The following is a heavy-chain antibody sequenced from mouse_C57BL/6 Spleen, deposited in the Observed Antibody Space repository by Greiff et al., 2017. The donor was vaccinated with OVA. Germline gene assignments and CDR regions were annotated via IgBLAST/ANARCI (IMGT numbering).Heavy chain of an antibody. V-gene: IGHV1-62-2*01. Sequence: VQLQQSGAELVKPGASVKLSCKASGYTFTEYTIHWVKQRSGQGLEWIGRFYPGSGSTQYNEKFKDKATLTADKSSSTAYMQLSSLTSEDSAVLTCERHEEGKKAGEGGGYAMDYWGQGTVVTVSA. CDR3: ERHEEGKKAGEGGGYAMDY. CDR1: GYTFTEYT. J-gene: IGHJ4*01. CDR2: FYPGSGST. D-gene: IGHD6-1*01.